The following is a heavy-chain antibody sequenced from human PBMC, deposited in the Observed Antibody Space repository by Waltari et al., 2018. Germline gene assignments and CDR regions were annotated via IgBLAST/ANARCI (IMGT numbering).Heavy chain of an antibody. Sequence: QVQLQESGPGLVKPSQTLSLTCTVSGDSISSGSYYWRWIRQPAGKGLEWIGRIYTSGSTNYNPSLKSRVTISVDTSKNQFSLKLSSVTAADTAVYYCARNKGGRPAPFDYWGQGTLVTVSS. CDR2: IYTSGST. CDR1: GDSISSGSYY. J-gene: IGHJ4*02. D-gene: IGHD2-2*01. V-gene: IGHV4-61*02. CDR3: ARNKGGRPAPFDY.